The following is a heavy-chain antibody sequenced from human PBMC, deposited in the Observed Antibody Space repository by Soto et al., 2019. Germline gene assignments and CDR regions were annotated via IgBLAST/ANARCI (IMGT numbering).Heavy chain of an antibody. CDR1: GFSIGSVDYF. V-gene: IGHV4-30-4*01. Sequence: TLSLTGTFSGFSIGSVDYFWSLIRQPPGKGLEWIGYIYYSGSTYYDPSFQGQVTISADQSINTAYLQWDSLKASDTAIYYCARPANTVADHFDLWGQGTPVTVSS. D-gene: IGHD4-17*01. CDR3: ARPANTVADHFDL. J-gene: IGHJ4*02. CDR2: IYYSGST.